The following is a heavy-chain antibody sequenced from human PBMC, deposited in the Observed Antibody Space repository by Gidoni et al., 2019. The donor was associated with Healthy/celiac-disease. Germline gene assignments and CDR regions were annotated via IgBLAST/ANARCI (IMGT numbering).Heavy chain of an antibody. V-gene: IGHV3-15*01. CDR2: IKSKTDGGTT. D-gene: IGHD4-4*01. CDR3: TTDPSYSNYGMDV. J-gene: IGHJ6*02. Sequence: EVQLVESGGGLVKPGGSLRLSCAASGFTFSNAWMSWVRQAPGKGLEWVGRIKSKTDGGTTDYAAPVKGRFTISRDDSKNTLYLQMNSLKTEDTAVYYCTTDPSYSNYGMDVWGQGTTVTVSS. CDR1: GFTFSNAW.